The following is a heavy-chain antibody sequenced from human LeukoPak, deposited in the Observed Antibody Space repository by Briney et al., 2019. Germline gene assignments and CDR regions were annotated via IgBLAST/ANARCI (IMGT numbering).Heavy chain of an antibody. V-gene: IGHV1-46*01. CDR3: ARDQRPVPRLLWRGYNWFDP. Sequence: ASVKVSCKASGYTLTSYYLHWVRQAPGQGLEWMAIINPSGDTTSHAQKFQGRVTMTRDTSASTVYMELSSLRSEDTAVYYCARDQRPVPRLLWRGYNWFDPWGQGTLVTVSS. J-gene: IGHJ5*02. CDR1: GYTLTSYY. D-gene: IGHD2-2*01. CDR2: INPSGDTT.